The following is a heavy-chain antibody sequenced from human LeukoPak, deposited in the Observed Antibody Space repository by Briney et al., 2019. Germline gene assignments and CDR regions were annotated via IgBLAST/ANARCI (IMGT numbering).Heavy chain of an antibody. CDR1: GFTFNNYW. V-gene: IGHV3-30*18. D-gene: IGHD6-13*01. CDR3: AKDGGKAAAGTFDY. J-gene: IGHJ4*02. CDR2: ISNDGSNK. Sequence: GGSLRLSCAASGFTFNNYWMGWVRQAPGKGLEWVAVISNDGSNKFYPDSVKGRFTISRDNSKNTLFLQMNSLRAEDTAVYYCAKDGGKAAAGTFDYWGQGTLVTVSS.